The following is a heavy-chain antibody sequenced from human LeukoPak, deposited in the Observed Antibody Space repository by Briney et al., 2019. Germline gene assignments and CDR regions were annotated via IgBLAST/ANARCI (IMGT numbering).Heavy chain of an antibody. CDR2: IYYSGST. J-gene: IGHJ3*02. Sequence: SETLSLTCTVSGGSISSGGYYWGWVSQHPGKGMEWIGYIYYSGSTYYNPSLKSRITISVDTSNNQFSLKMSSVTAADTAVYYCARAPPTIAVAGSAFGIWGQGTMVTVSS. D-gene: IGHD6-19*01. V-gene: IGHV4-31*03. CDR3: ARAPPTIAVAGSAFGI. CDR1: GGSISSGGYY.